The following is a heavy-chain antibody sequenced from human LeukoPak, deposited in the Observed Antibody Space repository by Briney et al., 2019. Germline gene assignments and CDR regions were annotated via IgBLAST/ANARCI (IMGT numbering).Heavy chain of an antibody. CDR2: INPNSGGT. D-gene: IGHD3-3*01. CDR3: ARDRAYDFWSGYLAGYYYYGMDV. J-gene: IGHJ6*02. Sequence: ASVKVSCKASGYTFTGYCMHWVRQAPGQGLEWMEWINPNSGGTNYAQKFQGRVTMTRDTSISTAYMELSRLRSDGTAVYYCARDRAYDFWSGYLAGYYYYGMDVWGQGTTVTVSS. V-gene: IGHV1-2*02. CDR1: GYTFTGYC.